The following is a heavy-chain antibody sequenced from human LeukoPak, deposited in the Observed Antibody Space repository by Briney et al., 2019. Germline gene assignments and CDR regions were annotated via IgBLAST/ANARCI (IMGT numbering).Heavy chain of an antibody. D-gene: IGHD3-10*01. CDR2: IYYSGST. V-gene: IGHV4-39*07. J-gene: IGHJ5*02. Sequence: SETLSLTCTVSGGSISSSSYYWGWIRQPPGKGLEWIGSIYYSGSTYYNPSLKSRVTISVDTSKNQFSLKLSSVTAADTAVYYCARGPITMVRGVITWFDPWGQGTLVTVSS. CDR1: GGSISSSSYY. CDR3: ARGPITMVRGVITWFDP.